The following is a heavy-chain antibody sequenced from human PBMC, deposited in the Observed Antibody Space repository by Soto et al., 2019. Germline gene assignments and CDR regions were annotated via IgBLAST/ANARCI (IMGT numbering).Heavy chain of an antibody. CDR1: GYSISSSNW. V-gene: IGHV4-28*01. J-gene: IGHJ4*02. CDR3: ARREIQGPIDY. CDR2: IYYSGTT. Sequence: PSETLSLTCAVSGYSISSSNWLGWTRQPPGKGLEWIGYIYYSGTTYYNPSLKSRVTMSVDTSKNQFSPKLTSVTAVDTAVYYCARREIQGPIDYWGQGTLVTVSS. D-gene: IGHD1-26*01.